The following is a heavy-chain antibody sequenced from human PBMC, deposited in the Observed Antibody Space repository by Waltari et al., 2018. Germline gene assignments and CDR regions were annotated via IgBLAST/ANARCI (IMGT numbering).Heavy chain of an antibody. Sequence: QVQLQQWGAGLLKPSETLSLTCAVYGGSFSGYYWSWIRQPAGKGREWIGEINHSGSTNYNPSLKSRVTISVDTSKNQFSLKLSSVTAADTAVYYCARGKSMVRGRGSYYYYGMDVWGQGTTVTVSS. D-gene: IGHD3-10*01. CDR3: ARGKSMVRGRGSYYYYGMDV. CDR2: INHSGST. J-gene: IGHJ6*02. CDR1: GGSFSGYY. V-gene: IGHV4-34*01.